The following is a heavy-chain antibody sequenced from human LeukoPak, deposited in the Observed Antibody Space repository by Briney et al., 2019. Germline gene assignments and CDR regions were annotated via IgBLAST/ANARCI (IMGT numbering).Heavy chain of an antibody. D-gene: IGHD6-25*01. CDR2: INPNSGGT. J-gene: IGHJ4*02. CDR3: AREGEEGGYGDY. Sequence: ASVKVSCKASGYTFTSYYMHWVRQAPGQGLEWMGWINPNSGGTNYAQKFQGRVTMTRDTSISTAYMELSRLRSDDTAVYYCAREGEEGGYGDYWGQGTLVTVSS. V-gene: IGHV1-2*02. CDR1: GYTFTSYY.